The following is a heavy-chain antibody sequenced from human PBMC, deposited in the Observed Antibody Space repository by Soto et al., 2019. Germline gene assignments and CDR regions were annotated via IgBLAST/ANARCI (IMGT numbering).Heavy chain of an antibody. V-gene: IGHV3-23*01. CDR3: AKVRGTTYYYYGMDV. CDR1: GFPLSNYA. Sequence: GGSLRLSCAASGFPLSNYAMRWVRQAPGKGLEWVSALSGSGGSTYYADSVKGWFTISRDNSKNTLYLQMNSLRAEDTAVYYCAKVRGTTYYYYGMDVWGQGTTVTVSS. J-gene: IGHJ6*02. D-gene: IGHD1-7*01. CDR2: LSGSGGST.